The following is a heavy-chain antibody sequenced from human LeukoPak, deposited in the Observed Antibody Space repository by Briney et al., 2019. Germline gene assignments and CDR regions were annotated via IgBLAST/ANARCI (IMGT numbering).Heavy chain of an antibody. J-gene: IGHJ4*02. CDR2: IYYSGST. V-gene: IGHV4-59*08. Sequence: PSETLSLTCTVSGGSISSYYWSWIRQPPGKGLEWIGYIYYSGSTNYNPSLKSRVTISVDTSKNQFSLKLSSVTAADTAVYYCARQRQQLVHIDYWGQGTLVTVSS. CDR1: GGSISSYY. D-gene: IGHD6-13*01. CDR3: ARQRQQLVHIDY.